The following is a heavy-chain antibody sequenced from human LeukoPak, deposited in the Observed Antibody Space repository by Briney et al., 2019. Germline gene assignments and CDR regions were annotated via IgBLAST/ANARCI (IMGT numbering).Heavy chain of an antibody. CDR1: GGSISTYS. V-gene: IGHV4-59*01. J-gene: IGHJ4*02. CDR3: AREVSRGRSGYQIDY. CDR2: IDYSAYT. D-gene: IGHD3-22*01. Sequence: PSETLSLTCTVSGGSISTYSWTWIRQPPGKGLEWIGYIDYSAYTKYNPSLKSRVTISVDTSKNQFSLSLSSLTAADTAVYYCAREVSRGRSGYQIDYWGPGTLVTVSS.